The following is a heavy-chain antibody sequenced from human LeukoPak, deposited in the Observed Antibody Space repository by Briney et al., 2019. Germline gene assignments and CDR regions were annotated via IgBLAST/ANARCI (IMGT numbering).Heavy chain of an antibody. D-gene: IGHD4-17*01. CDR1: GGSISSYY. V-gene: IGHV4-59*08. CDR3: ARGATVTTVAFDI. J-gene: IGHJ3*02. Sequence: PSETLSLTCTVSGGSISSYYWSWIRQPPGKGLKWIGYIYYSGSTNYNPSLKSRVTISVDTSKNQFSLKLSSVTAADTAVYYCARGATVTTVAFDIWGQGTMVTVSS. CDR2: IYYSGST.